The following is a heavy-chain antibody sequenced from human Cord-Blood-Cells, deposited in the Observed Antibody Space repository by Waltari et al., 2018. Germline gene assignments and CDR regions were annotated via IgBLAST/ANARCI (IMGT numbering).Heavy chain of an antibody. CDR2: INHNSGGT. D-gene: IGHD2-2*02. V-gene: IGHV1-2*02. J-gene: IGHJ3*02. CDR1: GYTFTGYY. Sequence: QVQLVQSGAEVKKPGASVKVSCKASGYTFTGYYMHWVRQAPGQGLEWMGWINHNSGGTSYAQKFQGRVTMTRDTSISTAYMELSRLRSDDTAVYYCATGGCSSTSCYKVAFDIWGQGTMVTVSS. CDR3: ATGGCSSTSCYKVAFDI.